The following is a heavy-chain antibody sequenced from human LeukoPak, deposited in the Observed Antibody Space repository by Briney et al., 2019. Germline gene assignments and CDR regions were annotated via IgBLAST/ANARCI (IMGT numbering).Heavy chain of an antibody. CDR1: GFTFDDYA. CDR2: ISWNSGSI. CDR3: ARDQGGTTPIDY. Sequence: PGGSLRLSCAASGFTFDDYAMHWVRQAPGKGLEWVSGISWNSGSIGYADSVKGRFTISRDNAKNSMYLQMDSLRADDTAVYYCARDQGGTTPIDYWGQGTLVTVSS. V-gene: IGHV3-9*01. D-gene: IGHD1-1*01. J-gene: IGHJ4*02.